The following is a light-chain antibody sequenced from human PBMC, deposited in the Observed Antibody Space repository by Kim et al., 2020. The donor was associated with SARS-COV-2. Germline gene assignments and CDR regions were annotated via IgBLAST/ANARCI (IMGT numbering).Light chain of an antibody. V-gene: IGLV1-47*01. CDR3: AAWDESLSGWV. Sequence: GQRVTISCSGSSSNIGSDYVFWYQQRPGTAPKLLIYRNNRRPSGVPDRFSGSKSGTSVSLAISGLRSEDEADYYCAAWDESLSGWVFGGGTQLTVL. CDR1: SSNIGSDY. J-gene: IGLJ3*02. CDR2: RNN.